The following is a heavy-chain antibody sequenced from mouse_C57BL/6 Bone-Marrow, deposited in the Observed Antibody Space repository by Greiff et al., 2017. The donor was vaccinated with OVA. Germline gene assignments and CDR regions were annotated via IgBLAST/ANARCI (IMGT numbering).Heavy chain of an antibody. J-gene: IGHJ3*01. CDR3: ARDYDYPWFAY. Sequence: EVQLQQPGPGLVKPSPSLSLTCSVPGYSITSCYYWNWIRQFPGNILEWMGYLSYDGSNNYNPSLKNRISFTRDPSKNQFFLKLKYVTTEDTATYYCARDYDYPWFAYWGEGTLVTVSA. D-gene: IGHD2-4*01. V-gene: IGHV3-6*01. CDR2: LSYDGSN. CDR1: GYSITSCYY.